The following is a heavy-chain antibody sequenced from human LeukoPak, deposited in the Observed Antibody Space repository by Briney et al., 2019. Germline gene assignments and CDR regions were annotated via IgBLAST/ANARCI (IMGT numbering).Heavy chain of an antibody. CDR3: AKSWGYSYGYYFDY. Sequence: GGSLRLSCAASGFTFSSYAMSWVRQSPGKGLEWVSAISGSGGSTYYADSVKGRFTISRDNSKNTLYLQMNSLRAEDTAVYYCAKSWGYSYGYYFDYWGQGTLVTVSS. J-gene: IGHJ4*02. D-gene: IGHD5-18*01. V-gene: IGHV3-23*01. CDR1: GFTFSSYA. CDR2: ISGSGGST.